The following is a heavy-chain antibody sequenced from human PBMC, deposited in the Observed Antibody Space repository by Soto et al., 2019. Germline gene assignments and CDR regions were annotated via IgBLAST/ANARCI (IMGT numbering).Heavy chain of an antibody. CDR3: AREKETRYFDLLINWFDP. J-gene: IGHJ5*02. CDR1: GGSVSSGSYY. Sequence: SETLSLTCTVSGGSVSSGSYYWSWIRQPPGKGLEWIGYIYYSGSTNYNPSLKSRVTISVDTSKNQFSLKLSSVTAADTAVYYCAREKETRYFDLLINWFDPWGQGTLVTVSS. D-gene: IGHD3-9*01. V-gene: IGHV4-61*01. CDR2: IYYSGST.